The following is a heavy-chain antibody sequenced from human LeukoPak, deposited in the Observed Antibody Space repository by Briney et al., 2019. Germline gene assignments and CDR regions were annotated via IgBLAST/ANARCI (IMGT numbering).Heavy chain of an antibody. CDR2: IHKSGTT. Sequence: SETLSLTCTVSGGSISSYYWSWIRQPAGKGLEWIGRIHKSGTTYYSPSLKSRVTMSIDTSKNQFSLQLSAVTAADTAIYYCARVFGGNSLDYWGQGTLVAVSS. D-gene: IGHD1-26*01. V-gene: IGHV4-4*07. CDR1: GGSISSYY. CDR3: ARVFGGNSLDY. J-gene: IGHJ4*02.